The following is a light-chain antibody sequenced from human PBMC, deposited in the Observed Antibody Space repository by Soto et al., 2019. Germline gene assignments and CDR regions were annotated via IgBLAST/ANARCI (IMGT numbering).Light chain of an antibody. J-gene: IGKJ5*01. Sequence: IVLAQSPDTLSLSPGERSTLSRMSCQSVSTYLAWYQQKPGQAPRLLIYDASNRATGIPARFSGSGSGTDFTLTISSLEPEDFSVYYCQQRYNWPITFGQGTRLEIK. CDR2: DAS. CDR1: QSVSTY. V-gene: IGKV3-11*01. CDR3: QQRYNWPIT.